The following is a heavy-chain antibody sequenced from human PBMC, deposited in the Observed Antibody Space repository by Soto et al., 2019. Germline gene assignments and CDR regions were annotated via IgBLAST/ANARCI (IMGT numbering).Heavy chain of an antibody. V-gene: IGHV3-30*18. CDR3: AKDPPVVVPADRGDAFDI. CDR2: ISYDGSNK. Sequence: HPGGSLRLSCAASGFTFSSYGMHWVRQAPGKGLEWVAVISYDGSNKYYADSVKGRFTISRDNSKNTLYLQMNSLRAEDTAVYYCAKDPPVVVPADRGDAFDIWGQGTMVTVSS. D-gene: IGHD2-2*01. CDR1: GFTFSSYG. J-gene: IGHJ3*02.